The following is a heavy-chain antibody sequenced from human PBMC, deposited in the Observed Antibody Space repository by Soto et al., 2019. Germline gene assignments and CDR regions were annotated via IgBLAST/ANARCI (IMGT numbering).Heavy chain of an antibody. J-gene: IGHJ6*02. D-gene: IGHD2-8*02. CDR1: GGTFRNYG. Sequence: SVKVSCKASGGTFRNYGFSWVRQAPGQGPEWIGGIIPILTTPNYAQKFQGRVTIVEDEYTTTVYMEMSRLKFEDTAVYYCATSVGIAPTGEDGMDVWGQGTSVTVSS. CDR2: IIPILTTP. V-gene: IGHV1-69*13. CDR3: ATSVGIAPTGEDGMDV.